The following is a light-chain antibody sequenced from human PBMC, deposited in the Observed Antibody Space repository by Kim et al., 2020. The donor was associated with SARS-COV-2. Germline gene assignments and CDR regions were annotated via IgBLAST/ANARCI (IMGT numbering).Light chain of an antibody. CDR3: QQSFSLPLT. J-gene: IGKJ3*01. CDR2: AAS. V-gene: IGKV1-12*01. Sequence: ASMGDRVTITCRASQAISTWLAWYQQKPGNAPKLLVYAASDLQSGVPSRFSGSGSGTEFTLTINGLQPEDVATYSCQQSFSLPLTFGPGTKVDIK. CDR1: QAISTW.